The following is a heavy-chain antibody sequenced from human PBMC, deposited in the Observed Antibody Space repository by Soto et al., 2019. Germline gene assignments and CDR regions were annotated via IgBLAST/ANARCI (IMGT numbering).Heavy chain of an antibody. D-gene: IGHD5-12*01. J-gene: IGHJ4*02. Sequence: SETLSLTCAVSGGSISSGGYSWSWIRQPPGKGLEWIGYIYHSGSTYYNPSLKSRVTISVDTSKNQFSLKLNSVTAADTAVYYCASGRWLQLPGYWGQGTLVTVSS. CDR1: GGSISSGGYS. CDR3: ASGRWLQLPGY. V-gene: IGHV4-30-2*01. CDR2: IYHSGST.